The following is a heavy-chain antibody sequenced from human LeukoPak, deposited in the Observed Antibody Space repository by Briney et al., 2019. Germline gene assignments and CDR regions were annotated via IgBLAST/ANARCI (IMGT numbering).Heavy chain of an antibody. J-gene: IGHJ4*02. CDR3: ASSAYFYDSVGYLYY. V-gene: IGHV4-38-2*02. CDR1: GYSIKDGYY. Sequence: SETLSLTCSVSGYSIKDGYYWGWIRQSPGKGLAWIGSIFYTGTTYYSSSLRSRVTLSRDSSKNQFSVKLTSLTAADTAVYYCASSAYFYDSVGYLYYWGQGTLVTVSS. D-gene: IGHD3-22*01. CDR2: IFYTGTT.